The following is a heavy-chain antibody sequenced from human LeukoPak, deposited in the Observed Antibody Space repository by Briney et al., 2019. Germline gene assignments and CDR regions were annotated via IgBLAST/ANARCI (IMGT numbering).Heavy chain of an antibody. J-gene: IGHJ4*02. CDR1: GFTFSSYD. CDR3: ARDQVGATPWAPDY. D-gene: IGHD1-26*01. CDR2: IWYDGSNK. Sequence: PGRSLRLSCAASGFTFSSYDMHWVRQAPGEGLEWVAVIWYDGSNKYHTDSVKGRFTISRDNSKNTLYLQMNSLRAEDTAVYYCARDQVGATPWAPDYWGQGTLVTVS. V-gene: IGHV3-33*01.